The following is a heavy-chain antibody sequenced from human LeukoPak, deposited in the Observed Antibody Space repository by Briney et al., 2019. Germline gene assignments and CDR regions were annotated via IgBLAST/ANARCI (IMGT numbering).Heavy chain of an antibody. D-gene: IGHD1-26*01. Sequence: SGPTLVKPTQTLTLTCTSSGFSLSTSGVGVGWIRQPPGKALEWLALIYWDDDKRYSPSLKSRLTITKDTSKNQVVLTMTNMDPVDTATYYCAHRSHPQLIRGGFDYWGQGTLVTVSS. CDR3: AHRSHPQLIRGGFDY. J-gene: IGHJ4*02. CDR1: GFSLSTSGVG. V-gene: IGHV2-5*02. CDR2: IYWDDDK.